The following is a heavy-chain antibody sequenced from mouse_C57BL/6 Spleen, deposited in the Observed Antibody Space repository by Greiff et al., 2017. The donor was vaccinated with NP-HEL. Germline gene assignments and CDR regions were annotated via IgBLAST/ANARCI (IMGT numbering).Heavy chain of an antibody. CDR1: GYAFSSSW. V-gene: IGHV1-82*01. CDR2: IYPGDGDT. CDR3: AREGDYYGSSYFDY. D-gene: IGHD1-1*01. J-gene: IGHJ2*01. Sequence: VQLQQSGPELVKPGASVKISCKASGYAFSSSWMNWVKQRPGKGLEWIGRIYPGDGDTNYNGKFKGKAKLTTDKSSSTAYMQLSSLTSADSAVYCCAREGDYYGSSYFDYWGQGTTLTVAS.